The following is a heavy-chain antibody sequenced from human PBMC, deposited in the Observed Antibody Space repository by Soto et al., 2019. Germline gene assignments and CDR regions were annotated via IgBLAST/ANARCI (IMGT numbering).Heavy chain of an antibody. Sequence: SETLSLTCVVSGGSLSSYYWSWIWQPPGKGLEWIGYIYYSGSTNYNPSLKSRVTISVDTSKNQFSLKLSSVTAADTAVYYCARAPGFVYYYGMDVWGQGTTVTVSS. CDR1: GGSLSSYY. D-gene: IGHD3-10*01. V-gene: IGHV4-59*01. CDR3: ARAPGFVYYYGMDV. J-gene: IGHJ6*02. CDR2: IYYSGST.